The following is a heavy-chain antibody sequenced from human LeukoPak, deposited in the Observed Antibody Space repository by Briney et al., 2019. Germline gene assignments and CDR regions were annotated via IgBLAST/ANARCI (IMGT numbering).Heavy chain of an antibody. Sequence: GGSLRLSCTASGFTFRSHAVHWVRHAPGKGLEWVAVISYDGSNYYYTDSVKGRFTISRDNSKNMLYLQMNSLRAEDTAVYYCARDNVGYFDYWGQGTLVTVSS. V-gene: IGHV3-30-3*01. D-gene: IGHD1-26*01. CDR1: GFTFRSHA. J-gene: IGHJ4*02. CDR2: ISYDGSNY. CDR3: ARDNVGYFDY.